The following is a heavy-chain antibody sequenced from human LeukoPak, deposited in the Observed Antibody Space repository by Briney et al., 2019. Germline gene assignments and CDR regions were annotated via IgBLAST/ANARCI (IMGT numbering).Heavy chain of an antibody. Sequence: SETLSLTCPVSGYSISSGYYWGWIRQPPGKGLEWIGSISHSGNTYYKPSLKSRVTISVDTSKNQFSLKLNSVTAADTAVYYCARDWNTSGFDYWGQGTLVTVSS. CDR1: GYSISSGYY. CDR3: ARDWNTSGFDY. J-gene: IGHJ4*02. CDR2: ISHSGNT. D-gene: IGHD6-19*01. V-gene: IGHV4-38-2*02.